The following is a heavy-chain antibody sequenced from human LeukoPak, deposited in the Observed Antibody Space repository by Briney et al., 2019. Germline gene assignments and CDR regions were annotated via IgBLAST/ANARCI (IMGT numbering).Heavy chain of an antibody. D-gene: IGHD1-7*01. J-gene: IGHJ5*02. Sequence: HRASVKVSCKASGYTFTSYGISWVRQAPGQGLEWMGWISAYNGNTNYAQKLQGRVTMTTDTSTSTAYMELRSLRSDDTAVYYCATVGLNYGNNWFDPWGQGTLVTVSS. V-gene: IGHV1-18*01. CDR3: ATVGLNYGNNWFDP. CDR1: GYTFTSYG. CDR2: ISAYNGNT.